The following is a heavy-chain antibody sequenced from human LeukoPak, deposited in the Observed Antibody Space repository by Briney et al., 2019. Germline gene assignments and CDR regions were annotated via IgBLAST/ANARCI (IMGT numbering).Heavy chain of an antibody. V-gene: IGHV3-23*01. CDR2: IIDSGGAT. D-gene: IGHD3-9*01. CDR3: AKDRNDDIFTGYNWLDP. J-gene: IGHJ5*02. CDR1: GFTFSTYA. Sequence: PGGSLRLSCAASGFTFSTYAMSWVRQAPQRGLEWVSSIIDSGGATYYADSVKGRFTISRDNSKNTLYLQMNSLRAEDTAVYYCAKDRNDDIFTGYNWLDPWGQGTLVTVSS.